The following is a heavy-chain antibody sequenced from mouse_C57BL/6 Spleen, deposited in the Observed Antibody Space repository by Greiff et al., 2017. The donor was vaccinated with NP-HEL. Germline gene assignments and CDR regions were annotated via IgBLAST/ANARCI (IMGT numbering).Heavy chain of an antibody. CDR2: INPNNGGT. CDR1: GYTFTDYY. J-gene: IGHJ1*03. Sequence: VQLQQSGPELVKPGASVKISCKASGYTFTDYYMNWVKQSHGKSLEWIGDINPNNGGTSYNQKFKGKATLTVDKSSSTAYMELRSLTSEDSAVYYCARGGNYLYWYFDVWGTGTTVTVSS. D-gene: IGHD2-1*01. V-gene: IGHV1-26*01. CDR3: ARGGNYLYWYFDV.